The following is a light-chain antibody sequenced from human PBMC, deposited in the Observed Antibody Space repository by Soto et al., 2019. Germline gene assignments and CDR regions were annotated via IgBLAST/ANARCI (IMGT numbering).Light chain of an antibody. CDR3: QQYGSSPLT. CDR1: QTVNSRF. V-gene: IGKV3-20*01. Sequence: EIVLTQSPDTLSLSPGERATLSCRASQTVNSRFLAWYQQKPGQAPRLLIYGASTRATGIPDRFSGSGSGTDSTLTISRLEPEDFVVYYCQQYGSSPLTFGGGTKVDIK. CDR2: GAS. J-gene: IGKJ4*01.